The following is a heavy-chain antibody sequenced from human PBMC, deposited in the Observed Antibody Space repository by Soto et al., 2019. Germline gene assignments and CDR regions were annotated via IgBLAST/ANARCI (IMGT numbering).Heavy chain of an antibody. CDR3: ARHVTAAGYYSGMDV. J-gene: IGHJ6*02. D-gene: IGHD2-21*02. V-gene: IGHV1-69*12. CDR2: IISIFGTA. CDR1: GGTFSSYA. Sequence: QVQLVQSGAEVKKPGSSVNVSCKASGGTFSSYAISWVRQAPGQGLEWMGGIISIFGTANYAQKFQGRATXXGAEPRTTATLEMRGLRSEDRVGFYWARHVTAAGYYSGMDVWGQGPTVTFPS.